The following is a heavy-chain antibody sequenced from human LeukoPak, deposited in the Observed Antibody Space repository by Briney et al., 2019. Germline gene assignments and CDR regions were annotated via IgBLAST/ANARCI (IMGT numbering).Heavy chain of an antibody. CDR3: ARVPTLAYCGGDCYIDY. CDR2: INPSGGST. V-gene: IGHV1-46*01. D-gene: IGHD2-21*02. J-gene: IGHJ4*02. CDR1: GYTFTSYY. Sequence: GASVKVSFKASGYTFTSYYMHLVRQAPGQGLEWMGIINPSGGSTSYAQKFQGRVTMTRDTSTSTVYMELSSLRSEDTAVYYCARVPTLAYCGGDCYIDYWGQGTLVTVSS.